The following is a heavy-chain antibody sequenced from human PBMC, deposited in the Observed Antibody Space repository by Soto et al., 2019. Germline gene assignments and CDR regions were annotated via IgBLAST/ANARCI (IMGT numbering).Heavy chain of an antibody. J-gene: IGHJ6*02. Sequence: ASVKVSCKASGGTFSSYAISWVRQAPGQGLEWMGGIIPIFGTANYAQKFQGRVTITADESTSTAYMELSSLRSEDTAVYYCARGSCSSTSCFGGMDVWGQGTTVTVSS. CDR3: ARGSCSSTSCFGGMDV. CDR1: GGTFSSYA. CDR2: IIPIFGTA. V-gene: IGHV1-69*13. D-gene: IGHD2-2*01.